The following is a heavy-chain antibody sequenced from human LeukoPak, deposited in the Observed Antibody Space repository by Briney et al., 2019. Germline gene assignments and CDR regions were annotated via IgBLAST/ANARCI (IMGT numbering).Heavy chain of an antibody. CDR3: ARVGPLGGSSWYAGILGYSDF. J-gene: IGHJ4*02. CDR2: IIPAFGSS. D-gene: IGHD6-13*01. CDR1: GGTLSKYA. Sequence: VASVKVSCKASGGTLSKYAINWVRQAPGKGLEWMGGIIPAFGSSNYAQKFQGRVTLTTDTSTNTAYMEMSSLRSEDTAVYYCARVGPLGGSSWYAGILGYSDFWGQGTLVTVSS. V-gene: IGHV1-69*05.